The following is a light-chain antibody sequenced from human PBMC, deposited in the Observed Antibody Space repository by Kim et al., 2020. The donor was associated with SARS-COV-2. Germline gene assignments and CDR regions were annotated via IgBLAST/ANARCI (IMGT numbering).Light chain of an antibody. J-gene: IGLJ2*01. V-gene: IGLV3-1*01. CDR2: QDS. CDR1: KVGDKF. Sequence: VSPGQTASITCSGDKVGDKFACWYQQKPGQSPVLVIYQDSKRPSGIPERFSGSNSGNTATLTISGTQAMDEADYYCQAWDSSNVVFGGGTQLTVL. CDR3: QAWDSSNVV.